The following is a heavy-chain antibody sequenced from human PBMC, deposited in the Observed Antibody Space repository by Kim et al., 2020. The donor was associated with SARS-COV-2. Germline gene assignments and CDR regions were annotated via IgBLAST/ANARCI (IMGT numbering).Heavy chain of an antibody. Sequence: GGSLRLSCAASGFTFSSYSMNWVRQAPGKGLEWVSSISSSSSYIYYADSVKGRFTISRDNAKNSLYLQMNSLRAEDTAVYYCARRSSGYDFPYYYGMDVWGQGTTVTVSS. J-gene: IGHJ6*02. CDR3: ARRSSGYDFPYYYGMDV. CDR2: ISSSSSYI. CDR1: GFTFSSYS. D-gene: IGHD5-12*01. V-gene: IGHV3-21*01.